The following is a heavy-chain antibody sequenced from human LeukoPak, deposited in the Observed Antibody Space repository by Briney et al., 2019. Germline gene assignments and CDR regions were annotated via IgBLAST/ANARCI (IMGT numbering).Heavy chain of an antibody. CDR1: GFTFSSYA. V-gene: IGHV3-23*01. CDR2: ISGSGGST. D-gene: IGHD3-3*01. CDR3: AKDTPIMVGYDFWSGPHFDY. J-gene: IGHJ4*02. Sequence: PGGSLRLSCAASGFTFSSYAMSWVRQAPGKGLEWVSAISGSGGSTYYADSVKGRFTISRDNSKNTLYLQLNSLRAEDTAVYFCAKDTPIMVGYDFWSGPHFDYWGQGTLVTVSS.